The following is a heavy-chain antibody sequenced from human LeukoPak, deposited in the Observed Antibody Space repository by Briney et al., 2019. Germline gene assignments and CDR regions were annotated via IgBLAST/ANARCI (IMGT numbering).Heavy chain of an antibody. V-gene: IGHV3-30*18. D-gene: IGHD1-26*01. J-gene: IGHJ4*02. CDR3: AKAGSGFPPGDYYFDY. Sequence: HPGQSLRLSCAASGFTFSSYGMHWVRQAPGKGLEWVALISYDGSNKYYADSVKGRFTISRDNSKNTLYLQMNSLRAEDTAVYYCAKAGSGFPPGDYYFDYWGQGTLVTVSS. CDR2: ISYDGSNK. CDR1: GFTFSSYG.